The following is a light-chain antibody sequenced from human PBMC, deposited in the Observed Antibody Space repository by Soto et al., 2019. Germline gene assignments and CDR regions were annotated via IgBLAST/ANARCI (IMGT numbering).Light chain of an antibody. CDR2: DVS. CDR3: SSYAGSNNYVV. CDR1: SSDVVGYNY. V-gene: IGLV2-8*01. J-gene: IGLJ2*01. Sequence: QSALTQPPSASGSPGQSVAISCTGTSSDVVGYNYVSWYQQLPGKAPKLMIYDVSKRPSGVPDRFSGSKSGNTASLTVSGLQAEDEADYYCSSYAGSNNYVVVGGGTKLTVL.